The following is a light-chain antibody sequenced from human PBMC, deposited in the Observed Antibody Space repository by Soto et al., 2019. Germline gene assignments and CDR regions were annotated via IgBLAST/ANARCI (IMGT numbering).Light chain of an antibody. CDR3: QSYDNTLRASL. Sequence: QSVLTXPPXXXXXXGQRVTISCTGXXXNIGSGYNVHWYQHVVGTAPKLLIYNSYNRPSGVPDRFSGSKSGSSASLAITGLQADDEADYYCQSYDNTLRASLFGGGTKLTVL. V-gene: IGLV1-40*01. CDR1: XXNIGSGYN. CDR2: NSY. J-gene: IGLJ3*02.